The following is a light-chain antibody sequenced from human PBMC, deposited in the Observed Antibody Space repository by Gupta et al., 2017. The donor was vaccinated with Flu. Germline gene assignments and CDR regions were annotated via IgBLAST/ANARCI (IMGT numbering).Light chain of an antibody. CDR1: QSVLYSSNNKNY. CDR2: WAS. CDR3: RQYSSSPYT. Sequence: SLGERATITCKSRQSVLYSSNNKNYVAWYHRKRGQSTKLLLCWASTRESGVPDRISGSGSGTAFTLTITSLQAADGAVDSGRQYSSSPYTFGQVTKLEVK. J-gene: IGKJ2*01. V-gene: IGKV4-1*01.